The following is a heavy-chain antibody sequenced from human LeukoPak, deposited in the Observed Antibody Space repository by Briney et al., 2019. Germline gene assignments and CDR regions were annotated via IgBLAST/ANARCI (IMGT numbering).Heavy chain of an antibody. Sequence: ASVKVSCKASGYTFTSYGISWVRRAPGQGLEWMGWISAYSGNTNYAQKLQGRVTMTTDTSTSTAYMELRSLRSDDTAVYYCARRQGGSGLYYMDVWGKGTTVTVSS. CDR3: ARRQGGSGLYYMDV. V-gene: IGHV1-18*01. CDR2: ISAYSGNT. J-gene: IGHJ6*03. CDR1: GYTFTSYG. D-gene: IGHD3-10*01.